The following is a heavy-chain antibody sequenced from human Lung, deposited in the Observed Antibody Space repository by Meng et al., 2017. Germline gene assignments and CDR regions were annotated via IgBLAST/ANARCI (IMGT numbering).Heavy chain of an antibody. CDR2: TYYRSKWYN. Sequence: QVHLQQSGPGLVKLSQTLPLTCAISGDSVPSNSAAWNWIRQSPSRGLEWLGRTYYRSKWYNGYAVSVRSRITINPDTSKNQFSLQLNYVTPEDTAVYYCARSQQWLDSWGQGTLVTVSS. V-gene: IGHV6-1*01. D-gene: IGHD6-19*01. CDR1: GDSVPSNSAA. J-gene: IGHJ4*02. CDR3: ARSQQWLDS.